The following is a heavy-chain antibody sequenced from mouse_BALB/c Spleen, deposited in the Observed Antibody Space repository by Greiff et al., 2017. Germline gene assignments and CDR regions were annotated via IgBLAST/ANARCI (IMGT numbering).Heavy chain of an antibody. CDR2: ISNGGGST. J-gene: IGHJ4*01. Sequence: EVQLVESGGGLVQPGGSLKLSCAASGFTFSSYTMSWVRQTPEKRLEWVAYISNGGGSTYYPDTVKGRFTISRDNAKNTLYLQMSSLKSEDTAMYYCARRGGNYAMDYWGQGTSVTVSS. CDR3: ARRGGNYAMDY. V-gene: IGHV5-12-2*01. CDR1: GFTFSSYT.